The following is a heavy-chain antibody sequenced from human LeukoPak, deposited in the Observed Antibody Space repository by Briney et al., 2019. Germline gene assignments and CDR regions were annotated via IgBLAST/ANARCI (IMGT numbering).Heavy chain of an antibody. J-gene: IGHJ4*02. Sequence: ASVKVSCKASGYTFTGYYMHWVRRAPGQGLEWMGWINPNSGGTNYAQKFQGRVTMTRDTSISTAYMELSRLRSDDTAVYYCARAPPIAAAGTDYWGQGTLVTVSS. CDR3: ARAPPIAAAGTDY. V-gene: IGHV1-2*02. CDR2: INPNSGGT. CDR1: GYTFTGYY. D-gene: IGHD6-13*01.